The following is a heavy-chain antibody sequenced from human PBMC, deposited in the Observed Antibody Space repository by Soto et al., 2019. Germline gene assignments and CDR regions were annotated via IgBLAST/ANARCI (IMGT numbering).Heavy chain of an antibody. CDR3: AHMTTVTTFDS. Sequence: TLSLTCTVSGDSVSSFGFHLAWLRQPPGKALEWLAFIYWDDDERYSPSLQSRLTITKDTSKNQVGLTMTNMDPVDTATYYCAHMTTVTTFDSWGQGTLVTVSS. CDR1: GDSVSSFGFH. J-gene: IGHJ4*02. CDR2: IYWDDDE. D-gene: IGHD4-17*01. V-gene: IGHV2-5*02.